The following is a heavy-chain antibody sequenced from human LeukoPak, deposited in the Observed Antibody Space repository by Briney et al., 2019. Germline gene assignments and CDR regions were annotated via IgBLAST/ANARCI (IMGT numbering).Heavy chain of an antibody. D-gene: IGHD5/OR15-5a*01. CDR1: GFTLNAYS. Sequence: GGSLRLSCVLSGFTLNAYSIHWVRQAPGKGLEWVAVLSHEGTNKNYADSGRGRFTISTDIADNALHLQMTRLRGEDTAVYYCARGWSATSFYAHWFAPWGQGTLVTVSS. CDR2: LSHEGTNK. V-gene: IGHV3-30*04. J-gene: IGHJ5*02. CDR3: ARGWSATSFYAHWFAP.